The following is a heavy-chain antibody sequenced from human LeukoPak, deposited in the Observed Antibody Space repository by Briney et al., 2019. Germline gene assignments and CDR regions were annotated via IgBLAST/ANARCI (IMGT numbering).Heavy chain of an antibody. D-gene: IGHD6-19*01. Sequence: SETLSLTCAVYGGSFSGYYWSWIRQPPGKGLEWLGEINHSGSTNYNPSLKSRVTISVDTSKNQFSLKLSSVTAADTAVYYCARGRLGYSSGWYRYAEYFQHWGQGTPVTVSS. CDR2: INHSGST. J-gene: IGHJ1*01. V-gene: IGHV4-34*01. CDR1: GGSFSGYY. CDR3: ARGRLGYSSGWYRYAEYFQH.